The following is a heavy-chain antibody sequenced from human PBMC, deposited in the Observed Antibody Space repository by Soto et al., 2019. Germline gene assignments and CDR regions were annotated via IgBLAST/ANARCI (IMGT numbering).Heavy chain of an antibody. J-gene: IGHJ5*02. CDR3: VRDSAPDCSSASCYEP. CDR2: IGSSSNI. D-gene: IGHD2-2*01. V-gene: IGHV3-48*02. CDR1: GFTFSSYA. Sequence: PGGSLRLSCAASGFTFSSYAMSWVRQAPGKGLEWVSYIGSSSNIRYADSVKGRFTISRDNAKNSLYLQMNSLRDEDTAVYYCVRDSAPDCSSASCYEPWGQGTLVTVSS.